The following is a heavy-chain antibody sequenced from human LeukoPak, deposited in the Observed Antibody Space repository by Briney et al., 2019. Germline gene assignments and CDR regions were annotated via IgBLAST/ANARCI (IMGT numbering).Heavy chain of an antibody. CDR2: ISGSGGST. D-gene: IGHD3-10*01. Sequence: GGSLRLSCAASGFTFSSYAMSWVRQAPGKGLEWVSAISGSGGSTYYADSVKGRFTISRDNSKNTLYLQMNRLRAEDTAVYYCAKQATGGSGSYYDDYWGQGTLVTVSS. CDR1: GFTFSSYA. J-gene: IGHJ4*02. CDR3: AKQATGGSGSYYDDY. V-gene: IGHV3-23*01.